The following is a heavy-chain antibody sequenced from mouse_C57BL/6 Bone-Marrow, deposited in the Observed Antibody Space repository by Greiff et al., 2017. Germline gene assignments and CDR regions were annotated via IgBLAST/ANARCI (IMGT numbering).Heavy chain of an antibody. J-gene: IGHJ4*01. Sequence: VQLQQSGPELVKPGASVKISCKASGYSFTSYYIPWVKQRPGQGLEWIGWIYPGSGNTKYNEKFKGKATLTADTSSSTAYMQLSSLTSEDSAVYYCARDDYGGMDYWGQGTSVTVSS. CDR3: ARDDYGGMDY. CDR2: IYPGSGNT. CDR1: GYSFTSYY. D-gene: IGHD2-4*01. V-gene: IGHV1-66*01.